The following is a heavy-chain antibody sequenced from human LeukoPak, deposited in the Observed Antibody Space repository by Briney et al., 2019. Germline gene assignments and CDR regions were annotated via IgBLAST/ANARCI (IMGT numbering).Heavy chain of an antibody. D-gene: IGHD2-2*01. V-gene: IGHV1-3*01. CDR2: INAGNGNT. CDR3: ARWLVVVPAAIAPYYYYGVDV. J-gene: IGHJ6*02. Sequence: ASVKVSCTASGYTFTSYAMHWVRQAPGQRLEWMGWINAGNGNTKYSQKFQGRVTITGDTSASTAYMELSSLRSEDTAVYYCARWLVVVPAAIAPYYYYGVDVWGQGTTVTVSS. CDR1: GYTFTSYA.